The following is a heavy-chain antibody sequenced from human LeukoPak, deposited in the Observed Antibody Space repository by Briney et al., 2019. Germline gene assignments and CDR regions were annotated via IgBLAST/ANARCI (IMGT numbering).Heavy chain of an antibody. J-gene: IGHJ4*02. V-gene: IGHV3-66*01. Sequence: PGGSLRLSCAASGFTVSSNYMSWVRQAPGKGLEWVSVIYSGGSTYYADSVKGRFTISRDNSKNTLYLQMNSLRAEDTAVYYCARSLWFGESSDWGQGTLVTVSS. CDR3: ARSLWFGESSD. CDR2: IYSGGST. CDR1: GFTVSSNY. D-gene: IGHD3-10*01.